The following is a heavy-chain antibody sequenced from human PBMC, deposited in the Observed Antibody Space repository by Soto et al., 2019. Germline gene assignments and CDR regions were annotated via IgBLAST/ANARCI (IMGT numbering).Heavy chain of an antibody. CDR3: AKVASYIAARLGYFDY. Sequence: PGESLRLSCAASGFTFSSYAMSWVRQAPGKGLEWVSAISGSGGSTYYADSVKGRFTISRDNSKNTRYLQMNSLRAEDTAVYYCAKVASYIAARLGYFDYWGQGTLVTVSS. J-gene: IGHJ4*02. D-gene: IGHD6-6*01. CDR2: ISGSGGST. V-gene: IGHV3-23*01. CDR1: GFTFSSYA.